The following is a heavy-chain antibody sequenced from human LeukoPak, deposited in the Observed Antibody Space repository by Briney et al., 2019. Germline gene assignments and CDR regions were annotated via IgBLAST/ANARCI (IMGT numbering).Heavy chain of an antibody. V-gene: IGHV3-23*01. D-gene: IGHD3-10*01. CDR3: AKTSGSGNYYYYYYGMDV. Sequence: PGGSLRLSCAASGFAFSTYAASWVRQAPGKGLEWVSAISASGSSTFYADSVKGRFTISRDNSKNTLYLQMNSLRAEDTAVYYCAKTSGSGNYYYYYYGMDVWGQGTTVTVSS. CDR2: ISASGSST. CDR1: GFAFSTYA. J-gene: IGHJ6*02.